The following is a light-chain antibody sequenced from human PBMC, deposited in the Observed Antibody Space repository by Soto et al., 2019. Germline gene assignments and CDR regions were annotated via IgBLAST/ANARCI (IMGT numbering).Light chain of an antibody. CDR3: QQYGSSPLIS. V-gene: IGKV3-15*01. Sequence: ILMTQSPATVSVSPGESATLSCRASQNIYYNVAWYQQKPGQAPRLLIYGASTRATGIPDRFSGSGSGRDFMLTISGLEPEDFAVYYCQQYGSSPLISFGQGTKVDIK. CDR2: GAS. J-gene: IGKJ1*01. CDR1: QNIYYN.